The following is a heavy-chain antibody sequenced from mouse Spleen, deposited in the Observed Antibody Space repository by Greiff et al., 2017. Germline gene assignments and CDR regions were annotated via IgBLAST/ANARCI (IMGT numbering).Heavy chain of an antibody. CDR1: GYTFTDYY. J-gene: IGHJ2*01. V-gene: IGHV1-26*01. CDR3: ARRRDGDY. CDR2: INPNNGGT. D-gene: IGHD3-3*01. Sequence: EVQLQQSGPELVKPGASVKISCKASGYTFTDYYMNWVKQSHGKSLEWIGDINPNNGGTSYNQKFKGKATLTVDKSSSTAYMELRSLTSEDSAVYYCARRRDGDYWGQGTTLTVSS.